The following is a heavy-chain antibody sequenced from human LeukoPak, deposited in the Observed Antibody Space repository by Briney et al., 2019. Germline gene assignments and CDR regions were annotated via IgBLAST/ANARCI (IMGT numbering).Heavy chain of an antibody. Sequence: GGSLRLSCAASGFTFSSYGMHWVRQAPGKGLEWVAVISYDGSNKYYADSVKGRFTISRDNSKNSLYLQMNSLRAEDTAVYYCAREKAAAGTSRYYYYGMDVWGQGTTVTVSS. CDR1: GFTFSSYG. D-gene: IGHD6-13*01. CDR3: AREKAAAGTSRYYYYGMDV. CDR2: ISYDGSNK. V-gene: IGHV3-30*03. J-gene: IGHJ6*02.